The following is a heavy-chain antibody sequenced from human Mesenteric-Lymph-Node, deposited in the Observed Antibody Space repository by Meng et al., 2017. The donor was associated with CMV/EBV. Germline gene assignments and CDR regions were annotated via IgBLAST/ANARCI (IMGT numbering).Heavy chain of an antibody. CDR3: ASRYNWNDGFDY. J-gene: IGHJ4*02. D-gene: IGHD1-1*01. V-gene: IGHV1-46*01. Sequence: ASVKVSCKASEDTFTNYYMFWVRQAPGQGLEWMGIINPSDGSTNYGQNFRGRVTMTRDTSTSTFYMELSGLRSEDTAVYYCASRYNWNDGFDYWGQGTLVTVSS. CDR2: INPSDGST. CDR1: EDTFTNYY.